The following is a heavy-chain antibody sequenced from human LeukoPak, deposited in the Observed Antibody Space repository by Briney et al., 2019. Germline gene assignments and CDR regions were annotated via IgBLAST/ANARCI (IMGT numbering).Heavy chain of an antibody. D-gene: IGHD4-17*01. Sequence: ASVKVSCKASGYTFTSYYMHWVRQAPGQGLEWMGWINAGNGNTKYSQKFQGRVTITRDTSASTAYMELSSLRSEDTAVYYCARDAYGLEGYFDYWGQGTLVTVSS. CDR1: GYTFTSYY. J-gene: IGHJ4*02. V-gene: IGHV1-3*01. CDR3: ARDAYGLEGYFDY. CDR2: INAGNGNT.